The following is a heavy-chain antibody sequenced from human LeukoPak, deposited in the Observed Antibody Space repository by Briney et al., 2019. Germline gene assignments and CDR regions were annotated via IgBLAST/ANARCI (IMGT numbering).Heavy chain of an antibody. CDR3: AKSQYNWNAVPYFDY. D-gene: IGHD1-1*01. CDR1: GSTFSSYA. Sequence: QSGGSLRLSCAASGSTFSSYAMSWVRQAPGKGLEWVSAISGSGGSTYYADSVKGRFTISRDNSKNTLYLQMNSLRAEDTAVYYCAKSQYNWNAVPYFDYWGQGTLVTVSS. CDR2: ISGSGGST. J-gene: IGHJ4*02. V-gene: IGHV3-23*01.